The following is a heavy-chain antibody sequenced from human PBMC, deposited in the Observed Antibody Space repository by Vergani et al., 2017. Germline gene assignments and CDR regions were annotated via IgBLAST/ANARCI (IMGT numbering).Heavy chain of an antibody. CDR1: GFTFDDYA. D-gene: IGHD3-3*01. V-gene: IGHV3-23*04. J-gene: IGHJ4*02. CDR2: ISGSGGST. CDR3: AKAGYLKQLRFLEWLAYYFDY. Sequence: EVQLVESGGGLVQPGRSLRLSCAASGFTFDDYAMHWVRQAPGKGLEWVSGISGSGGSTYYADSVKGRFTISRDNSKNTLYLQMNSLRAEDTAVYYCAKAGYLKQLRFLEWLAYYFDYWGQGTLVTVSS.